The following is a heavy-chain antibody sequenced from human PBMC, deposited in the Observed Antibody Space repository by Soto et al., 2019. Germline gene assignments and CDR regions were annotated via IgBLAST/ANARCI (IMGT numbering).Heavy chain of an antibody. V-gene: IGHV3-15*07. D-gene: IGHD6-13*01. J-gene: IGHJ6*02. CDR2: IKSKTDGGTT. Sequence: WGSLRLCCAASGFTFSNAWVNWVRQAPGKGLEWVGRIKSKTDGGTTDYAAPVKGRFTISRDDSKNTLYLQMNSLKTEDTAVYYCTTDNLSAAAGTRYGMDVWGQGTTVTVSS. CDR3: TTDNLSAAAGTRYGMDV. CDR1: GFTFSNAW.